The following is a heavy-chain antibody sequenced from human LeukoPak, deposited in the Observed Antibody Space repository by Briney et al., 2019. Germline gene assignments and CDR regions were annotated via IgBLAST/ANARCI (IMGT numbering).Heavy chain of an antibody. V-gene: IGHV3-23*01. CDR2: ISSGGDNT. J-gene: IGHJ5*01. Sequence: PGGSLRLSCAASGFTFSTYAMSWVRQAPGKGLEWVSAISSGGDNTYYADSVKGRFTISRDNSKSTLYLQMNSLRAEDTAVYYCANRPPNTWYDFWGQGTLVTVSS. CDR3: ANRPPNTWYDF. CDR1: GFTFSTYA.